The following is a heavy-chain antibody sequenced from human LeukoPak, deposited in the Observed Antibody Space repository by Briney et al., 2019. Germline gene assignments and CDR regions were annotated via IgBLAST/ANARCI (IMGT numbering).Heavy chain of an antibody. CDR1: GFTFSSYW. CDR2: IKQDGSEK. D-gene: IGHD2-21*01. CDR3: VRDRGGTSILWHPGVFDY. J-gene: IGHJ4*02. Sequence: GGSLRLSCAASGFTFSSYWMSWVRQAPGKGLEWVANIKQDGSEKYYVDSVKGRFTISRDNAKNSLYLQMNSLRAEDTAVYYCVRDRGGTSILWHPGVFDYWGQGTLVTVSS. V-gene: IGHV3-7*01.